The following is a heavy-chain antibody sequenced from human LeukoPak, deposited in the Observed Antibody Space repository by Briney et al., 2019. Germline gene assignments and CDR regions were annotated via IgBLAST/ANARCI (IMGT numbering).Heavy chain of an antibody. CDR1: GFTFSSSA. CDR3: TRDYGYSSSFDY. V-gene: IGHV3-48*02. J-gene: IGHJ4*02. D-gene: IGHD6-13*01. Sequence: RGSLTLSCAAFGFTFSSSAMNWVRQAPGKGLEWVSYISGGSSTIHYADSVKGRFTISRDNAKNSLYLQMNSLRDEDTALYYCTRDYGYSSSFDYWGQGTLVTVTS. CDR2: ISGGSSTI.